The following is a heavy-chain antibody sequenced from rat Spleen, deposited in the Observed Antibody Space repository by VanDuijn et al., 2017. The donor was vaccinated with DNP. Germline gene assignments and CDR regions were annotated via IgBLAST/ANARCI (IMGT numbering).Heavy chain of an antibody. CDR1: GFTFSFYG. V-gene: IGHV5S10*01. D-gene: IGHD1-1*01. Sequence: EVQLVESGGGLVQPGRSLKLSCAASGFTFSFYGMAWVRQAPKKGLEWVATIIYDGSRTYYRDSVKGRFTISRNNAKNTLYLQMDSLRSEDTATYYCASHDYSYWGQGVMVTVSS. J-gene: IGHJ2*01. CDR2: IIYDGSRT. CDR3: ASHDYSY.